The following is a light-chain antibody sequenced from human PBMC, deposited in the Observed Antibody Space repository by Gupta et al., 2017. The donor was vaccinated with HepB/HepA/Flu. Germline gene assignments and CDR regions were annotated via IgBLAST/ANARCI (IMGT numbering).Light chain of an antibody. Sequence: DIQMTQSPSTLSASVGDRLTITCRASQRISSWLAWYQQRPGKAPKLLIYKASNLDSGVPSRFSGSASGTEFTLTISSLQPDDFATYYCQQYYSYPLTFGGGTKVEFK. CDR1: QRISSW. CDR3: QQYYSYPLT. J-gene: IGKJ4*01. V-gene: IGKV1-5*03. CDR2: KAS.